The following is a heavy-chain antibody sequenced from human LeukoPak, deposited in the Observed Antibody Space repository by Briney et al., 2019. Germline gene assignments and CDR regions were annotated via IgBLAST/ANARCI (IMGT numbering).Heavy chain of an antibody. D-gene: IGHD4-11*01. CDR2: IYSDGTT. Sequence: GGSLRLSCAASGFTVGSNYMSWVRQAPGKGPEWVSVIYSDGTTYYADSVKGRFTISRDNSKNTLYLQMNSLGAEDTAVYYCARDSPYSDYLIGGAFNIWGQGTMVTVSS. V-gene: IGHV3-53*01. J-gene: IGHJ3*02. CDR3: ARDSPYSDYLIGGAFNI. CDR1: GFTVGSNY.